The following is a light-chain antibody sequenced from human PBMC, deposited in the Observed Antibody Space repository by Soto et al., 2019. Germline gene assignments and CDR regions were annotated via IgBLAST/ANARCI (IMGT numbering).Light chain of an antibody. CDR2: WAS. V-gene: IGKV4-1*01. Sequence: DIVMTQSPDSLAVSLGERATINCKSSQSVLYSSNNKNYLAWYQQKPGQPPKLLIYWASTRESGVPDRFSGSGSGTDFTLTISSLQAEDVAVYYCQQYYSTLSYTCGQGTKLEIK. J-gene: IGKJ2*01. CDR3: QQYYSTLSYT. CDR1: QSVLYSSNNKNY.